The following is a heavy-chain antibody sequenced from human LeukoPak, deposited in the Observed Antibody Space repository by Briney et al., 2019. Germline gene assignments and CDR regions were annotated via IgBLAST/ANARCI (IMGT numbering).Heavy chain of an antibody. CDR3: ARSFGESHYAHFDY. J-gene: IGHJ4*02. D-gene: IGHD3-10*01. Sequence: SETLSLTCAVYGGSFSGYYWSWIRQPPGKGLEWIGEINHSGSTNYNPSLKSRVTISVDTSKNKFSLKLSSVTAADTAVYYCARSFGESHYAHFDYWGQGTLVTVSS. V-gene: IGHV4-34*01. CDR2: INHSGST. CDR1: GGSFSGYY.